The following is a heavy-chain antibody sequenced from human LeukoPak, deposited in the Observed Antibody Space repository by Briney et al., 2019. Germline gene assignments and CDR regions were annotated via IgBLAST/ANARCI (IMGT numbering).Heavy chain of an antibody. J-gene: IGHJ4*02. CDR2: IIPIFGTA. Sequence: GASVKVSCKASGGTFSSYAISWVRQAPGQGLEWMGGIIPIFGTANYAQKFQGRVTITADESTSTAYMELSSLRSEDTAVYYCAGLQYWDGYNYLNYWGQGTLVTVSS. V-gene: IGHV1-69*13. CDR1: GGTFSSYA. CDR3: AGLQYWDGYNYLNY. D-gene: IGHD5-24*01.